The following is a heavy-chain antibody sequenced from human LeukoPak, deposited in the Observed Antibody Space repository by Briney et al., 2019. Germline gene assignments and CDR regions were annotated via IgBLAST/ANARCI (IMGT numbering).Heavy chain of an antibody. D-gene: IGHD3-3*01. Sequence: GGSLRLSCAASGFTFSTYGMHWVRQAPGKGLEWVAGIWYDGSQTHYADPVRGRFTISRDNSKSTVYLQMNRLRADDTAVYYCAKLGYYDFWSGSPWDAFDIWGQGTMVTVSS. CDR2: IWYDGSQT. CDR1: GFTFSTYG. CDR3: AKLGYYDFWSGSPWDAFDI. J-gene: IGHJ3*02. V-gene: IGHV3-33*06.